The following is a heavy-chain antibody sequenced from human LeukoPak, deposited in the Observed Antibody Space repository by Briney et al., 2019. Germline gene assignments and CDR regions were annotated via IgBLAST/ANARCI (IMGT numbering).Heavy chain of an antibody. Sequence: GGSLRLSCAASGFTFSSYWMSWVRRAPGKGLEWVANIKQDGSEKYYVDSVKGRFTISRDNAKNSLYLQMNSLRAEDTAVYYCAKASSSSLNDAFDIWGQGTMVTVSS. CDR1: GFTFSSYW. CDR3: AKASSSSLNDAFDI. J-gene: IGHJ3*02. V-gene: IGHV3-7*01. CDR2: IKQDGSEK. D-gene: IGHD6-6*01.